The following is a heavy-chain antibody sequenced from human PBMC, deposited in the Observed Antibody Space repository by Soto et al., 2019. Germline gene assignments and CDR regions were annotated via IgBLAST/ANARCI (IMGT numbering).Heavy chain of an antibody. Sequence: QVQLVQSGAEVKKPGASVKVSCKASGYTLNTYGITWVRQAPGQGLEWMGWISANNDHTNYPQKLQGRVTMTTDTPTTTAYGGRGSLTSDDPAVFSGARGPYFDYGGQGPLATFPP. J-gene: IGHJ4*02. CDR2: ISANNDHT. CDR3: ARGPYFDY. CDR1: GYTLNTYG. V-gene: IGHV1-18*01.